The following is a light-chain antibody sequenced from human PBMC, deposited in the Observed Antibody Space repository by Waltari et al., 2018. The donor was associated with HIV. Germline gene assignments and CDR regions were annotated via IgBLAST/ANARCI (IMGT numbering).Light chain of an antibody. Sequence: TQSPLSLSVTVGQRPAISCKSNQSRAFREGTSYLFGYLQRPGHPPRRLLYQVSHRDSGVPGRITGSGSDTDFTLRISRVEAEDAGFYFCMQATSWPHTFGQRTELQI. CDR3: MQATSWPHT. CDR2: QVS. V-gene: IGKV2-30*01. CDR1: QSRAFREGTSY. J-gene: IGKJ2*01.